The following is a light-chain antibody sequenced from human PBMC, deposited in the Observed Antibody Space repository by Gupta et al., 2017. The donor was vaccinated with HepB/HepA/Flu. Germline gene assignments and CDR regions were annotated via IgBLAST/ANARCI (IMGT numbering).Light chain of an antibody. CDR2: SGS. V-gene: IGKV2-28*01. CDR3: MQALQIPWT. Sequence: DIVMTQSPLSLPVTPGEPASISCRSSQSLLHSDGYIHLAWYQQKPGQSPRLLIYSGSNRASGVPDRFSGSGSGTDFTLNISRVEAEDVGVYYCMQALQIPWTFGQGTKVEIK. CDR1: QSLLHSDGYIH. J-gene: IGKJ1*01.